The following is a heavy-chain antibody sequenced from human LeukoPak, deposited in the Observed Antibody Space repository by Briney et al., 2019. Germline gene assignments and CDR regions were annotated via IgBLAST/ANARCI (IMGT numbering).Heavy chain of an antibody. D-gene: IGHD1-26*01. V-gene: IGHV3-48*03. Sequence: PGGSLRLSCAASGFTFSSYEMNWVRQAPGKGLEWVSYISSSGSTIYYADSVKGRFTISRDNAKNSLYLQMNSLRAEDTAVYYCASLRWELSPEYWGQGTLVTVSS. CDR2: ISSSGSTI. CDR1: GFTFSSYE. CDR3: ASLRWELSPEY. J-gene: IGHJ4*02.